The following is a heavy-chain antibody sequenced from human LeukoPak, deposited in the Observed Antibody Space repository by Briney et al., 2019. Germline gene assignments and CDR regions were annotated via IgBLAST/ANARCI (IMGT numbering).Heavy chain of an antibody. CDR1: GFTFSSYW. CDR2: INSDGSST. J-gene: IGHJ6*03. D-gene: IGHD4-17*01. CDR3: ARKTYGDYYYYYYMDV. V-gene: IGHV3-74*01. Sequence: PGGSLRLSCAASGFTFSSYWMHWVRQAPGKGLVWVSRINSDGSSTSYADSVKGRFTISRDNAKNTLYLQMNSLRAEDTAVYYCARKTYGDYYYYYYMDVWGKGTTVTVSS.